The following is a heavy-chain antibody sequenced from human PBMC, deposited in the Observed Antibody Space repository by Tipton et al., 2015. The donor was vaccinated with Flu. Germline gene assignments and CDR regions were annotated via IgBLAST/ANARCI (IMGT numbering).Heavy chain of an antibody. CDR2: IKQDGSEK. V-gene: IGHV3-7*01. CDR1: GFTFSNYW. J-gene: IGHJ4*02. Sequence: SLRLSCAASGFTFSNYWMHWVRLAPGKGLEWVANIKQDGSEKYYVASVKGRFTISRDNAKNSLYLQMNNLRVEDTAVYYCASTIAAPEGYWGQGTLVTVSS. D-gene: IGHD6-13*01. CDR3: ASTIAAPEGY.